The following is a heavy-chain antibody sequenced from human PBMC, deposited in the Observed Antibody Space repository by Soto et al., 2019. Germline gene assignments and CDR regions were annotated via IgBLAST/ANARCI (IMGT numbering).Heavy chain of an antibody. CDR1: GGSISSYY. V-gene: IGHV4-59*01. J-gene: IGHJ3*02. CDR3: ARGRQQLVNHDAFDM. Sequence: QVQLQESGPGLVKPSETLSLTCTVSGGSISSYYWSWIRQPPGKGLEWIGYIYYSGSTNYNPSLKSRVTISVDTSKNQFSLKLSSVTAADTAVYYRARGRQQLVNHDAFDMWGQGTMVTVSS. D-gene: IGHD6-13*01. CDR2: IYYSGST.